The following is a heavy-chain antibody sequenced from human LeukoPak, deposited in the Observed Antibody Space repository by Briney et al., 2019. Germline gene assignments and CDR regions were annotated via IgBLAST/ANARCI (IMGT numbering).Heavy chain of an antibody. CDR2: ISGSGGST. CDR1: GLTFSSYA. J-gene: IGHJ6*03. V-gene: IGHV3-23*01. Sequence: GGSLRLSCAGSGLTFSSYAMSWVRLAPGKGLEWVSAISGSGGSTYYADSVKGRFTISRDNSKNTLYLQMNSLRAEDTAVYYCAKLLKIPYIVPTTDKHYMDVWGKGTTVTVSS. CDR3: AKLLKIPYIVPTTDKHYMDV. D-gene: IGHD2-15*01.